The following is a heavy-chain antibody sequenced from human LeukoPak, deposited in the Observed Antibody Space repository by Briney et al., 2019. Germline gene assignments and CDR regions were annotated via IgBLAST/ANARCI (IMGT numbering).Heavy chain of an antibody. CDR3: AKINEWELLLPYFDY. D-gene: IGHD1-26*01. CDR1: GFTFSSYA. J-gene: IGHJ4*02. V-gene: IGHV3-23*01. CDR2: ISGSGGST. Sequence: GGSLRLSCAASGFTFSSYAMSWVRQAPGRGLEWVSAISGSGGSTYYADSVKGRFTISRDNSKNTLYLQMNSLRAEDTAVYYCAKINEWELLLPYFDYWGQGTLVTVSS.